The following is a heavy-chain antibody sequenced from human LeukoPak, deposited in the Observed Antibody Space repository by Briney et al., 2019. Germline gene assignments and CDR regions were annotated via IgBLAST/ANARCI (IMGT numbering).Heavy chain of an antibody. CDR1: GYSFTSFW. D-gene: IGHD1-26*01. Sequence: GQSLQISCKGSGYSFTSFWIAWVRQMPGKGLEWMGIIYPGDSDTRYSPSFEGQVTFSADKSISTAYLQWSSLKASDTAMYYCARGRYSGTYLSYFAYWGQGTLVTVSS. J-gene: IGHJ4*02. CDR3: ARGRYSGTYLSYFAY. V-gene: IGHV5-51*01. CDR2: IYPGDSDT.